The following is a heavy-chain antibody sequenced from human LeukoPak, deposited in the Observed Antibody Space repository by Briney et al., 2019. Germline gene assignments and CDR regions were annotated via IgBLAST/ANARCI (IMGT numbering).Heavy chain of an antibody. D-gene: IGHD3-16*02. J-gene: IGHJ4*02. CDR1: GYTFTSYG. Sequence: GASVKVSCKASGYTFTSYGISWVRQAPGQGLEWMGWINAGNGNTKYSQKFQGRVTITRDTSASTAYMELSSLRSEDTAVYYCARKALIGGVIVKSPNFDYWGQGTLVTVSS. V-gene: IGHV1-3*01. CDR2: INAGNGNT. CDR3: ARKALIGGVIVKSPNFDY.